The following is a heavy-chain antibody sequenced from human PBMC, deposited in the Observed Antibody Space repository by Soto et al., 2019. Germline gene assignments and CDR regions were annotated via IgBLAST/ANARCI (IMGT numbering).Heavy chain of an antibody. D-gene: IGHD3-16*01. V-gene: IGHV1-3*01. CDR1: GYTFTSYA. CDR2: INAGNGNT. J-gene: IGHJ4*02. Sequence: QVQLVQSGAEVKKPGASVKVSCKASGYTFTSYAMHWVRQAPGQRLEWMGWINAGNGNTKYSQKFQGRVTITRDTTASTAYMELSSLRSEDTAVYYCAREGTGWGSLLDYWGQGTLVTVSS. CDR3: AREGTGWGSLLDY.